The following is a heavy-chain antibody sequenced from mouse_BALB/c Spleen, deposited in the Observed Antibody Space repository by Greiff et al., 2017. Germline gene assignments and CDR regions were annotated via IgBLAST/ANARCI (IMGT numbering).Heavy chain of an antibody. J-gene: IGHJ1*01. V-gene: IGHV5-6-5*01. D-gene: IGHD1-1*02. CDR1: GFTFSSYA. Sequence: EVMLVESGGGLVKPGGSLKLSCAASGFTFSSYAMSWVRQTPEKRLEWVASISSGGSTYYPDSVKGRFTISRDNARNILYLQMSSLRSEDTAMYYCALPYGSTGYFDVWGAGTTVTVSS. CDR3: ALPYGSTGYFDV. CDR2: ISSGGST.